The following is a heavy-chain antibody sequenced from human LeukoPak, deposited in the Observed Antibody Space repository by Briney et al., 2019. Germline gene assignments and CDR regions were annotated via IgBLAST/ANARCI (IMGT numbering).Heavy chain of an antibody. CDR2: INPNSGGT. Sequence: ASVKVSCKASGYTFTGYYMHWVRQAPGQGLEWMGWINPNSGGTNYAQKFQGRVTMTRETSTSTAYMELSRLRSDDTAVYYCARERGDSSGSGHNDYWGQGTLVTVSS. V-gene: IGHV1-2*02. CDR1: GYTFTGYY. J-gene: IGHJ4*02. CDR3: ARERGDSSGSGHNDY. D-gene: IGHD6-19*01.